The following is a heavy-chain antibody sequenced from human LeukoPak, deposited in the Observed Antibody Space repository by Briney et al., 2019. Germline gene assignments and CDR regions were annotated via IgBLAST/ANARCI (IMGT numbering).Heavy chain of an antibody. V-gene: IGHV1-69*05. D-gene: IGHD5-18*01. Sequence: SVKVSCKASGGTFSSYAISWVRQAPGQGLEWMGRIIPIFGTANYAQKFQGRVTITTDESTSTAYMELSSLRSEDTAVYYCARDEYSYGLGHAFDIWGQGTMVTVSS. CDR1: GGTFSSYA. J-gene: IGHJ3*02. CDR3: ARDEYSYGLGHAFDI. CDR2: IIPIFGTA.